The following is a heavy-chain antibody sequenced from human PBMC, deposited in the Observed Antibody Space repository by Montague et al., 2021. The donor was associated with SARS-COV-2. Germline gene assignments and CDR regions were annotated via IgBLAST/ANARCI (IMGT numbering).Heavy chain of an antibody. V-gene: IGHV6-1*01. CDR2: TYYRSKWYN. D-gene: IGHD6-13*01. CDR1: GDSVSSNSAA. Sequence: CAISGDSVSSNSAAWNWIRQSPSRGVEWLGRTYYRSKWYNDYAVXVKXRITINPDTSKNQFSLQLNSVTPEDTAVYYCASGRMVPYSSSWTTLYYYYGMDVWDQGTTVTVSS. J-gene: IGHJ6*02. CDR3: ASGRMVPYSSSWTTLYYYYGMDV.